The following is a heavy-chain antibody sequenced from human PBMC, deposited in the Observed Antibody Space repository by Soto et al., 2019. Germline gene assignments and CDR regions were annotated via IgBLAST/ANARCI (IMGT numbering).Heavy chain of an antibody. J-gene: IGHJ6*02. V-gene: IGHV3-15*07. D-gene: IGHD1-7*01. CDR1: GFTFSNAW. Sequence: GGSLRLSCAASGFTFSNAWMNWVRQAPGKGLEWVGRIKSKTDGGTTDYAAPVKGRFTISRDDSKNTLYLQMNSLKTEDTAVYYCTTDGELELPYYYYGMDVWGQGTTVTVSS. CDR3: TTDGELELPYYYYGMDV. CDR2: IKSKTDGGTT.